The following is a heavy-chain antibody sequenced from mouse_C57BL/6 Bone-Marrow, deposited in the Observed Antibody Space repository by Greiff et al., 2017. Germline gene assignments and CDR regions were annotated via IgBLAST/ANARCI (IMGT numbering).Heavy chain of an antibody. CDR1: GFNIKDYY. Sequence: VQLQQSGAELVRPGASVKLSCTASGFNIKDYYMHWVTQRPEQGLEWIGRIDPEDGDTEYAPKFQGKATMTADTSSNTAYLQLSSLTSEDTAVYYCTLPQFITRDYWGQGTTLTVSS. D-gene: IGHD1-1*01. V-gene: IGHV14-1*01. CDR3: TLPQFITRDY. J-gene: IGHJ2*01. CDR2: IDPEDGDT.